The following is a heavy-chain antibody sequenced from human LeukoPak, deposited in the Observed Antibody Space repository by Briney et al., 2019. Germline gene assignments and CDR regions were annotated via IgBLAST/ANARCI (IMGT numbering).Heavy chain of an antibody. V-gene: IGHV1-2*02. CDR1: GYSFSDYY. Sequence: ASVKVSCKTSGYSFSDYYMHWVRQAPGQGLEWMGWINPNSGGTSSAQKFQGRVTMTRDTSISTAYMELSRLRSDDTAVYYCAREGFGVVIMANAFDIWGQGTMVTVSS. CDR3: AREGFGVVIMANAFDI. D-gene: IGHD3-3*01. J-gene: IGHJ3*02. CDR2: INPNSGGT.